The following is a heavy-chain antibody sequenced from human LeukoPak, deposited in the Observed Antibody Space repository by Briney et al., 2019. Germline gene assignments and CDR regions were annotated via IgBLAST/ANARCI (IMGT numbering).Heavy chain of an antibody. CDR3: ARDRGWGSSCWYSIDY. CDR2: IYHSGST. D-gene: IGHD6-13*01. V-gene: IGHV4-30-2*01. J-gene: IGHJ4*02. Sequence: SETLSLTCAVSGGSISSGGYSWSWIRQPPGKGLEWIGYIYHSGSTYYNPSLKSRVTISVDRSKNQFSLKLSSVTAADTAVYYCARDRGWGSSCWYSIDYWGQGTLVTVSS. CDR1: GGSISSGGYS.